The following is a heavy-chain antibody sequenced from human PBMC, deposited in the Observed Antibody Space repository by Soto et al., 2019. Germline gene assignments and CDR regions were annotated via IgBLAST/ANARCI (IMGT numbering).Heavy chain of an antibody. D-gene: IGHD6-13*01. V-gene: IGHV3-33*01. CDR1: GFTFSSYG. Sequence: GGSLRLSCAASGFTFSSYGMHWVRQTPGKGLEWVAVIWYNGGNQYYADSVKGRFTISRDNSKNTLYLQMNSLRAEDTAVYYCARPTYSSTWDGVYFDYWGQGTQVTVSS. CDR2: IWYNGGNQ. CDR3: ARPTYSSTWDGVYFDY. J-gene: IGHJ4*02.